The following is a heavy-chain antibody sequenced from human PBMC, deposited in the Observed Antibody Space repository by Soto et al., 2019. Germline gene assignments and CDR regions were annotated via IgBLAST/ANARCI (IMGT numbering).Heavy chain of an antibody. J-gene: IGHJ6*02. CDR1: VGSISSYY. CDR3: ARDGNYYDSSGSRGGMDV. Sequence: PSETLSLTCTVSVGSISSYYWSWIRQPGGKGLEWIGRIYTSGSTNYNPSLKSRVTMSVDTSKNQFSLKLSSVTAADTAVYYCARDGNYYDSSGSRGGMDVWGQGTTVTVSS. CDR2: IYTSGST. D-gene: IGHD3-22*01. V-gene: IGHV4-4*07.